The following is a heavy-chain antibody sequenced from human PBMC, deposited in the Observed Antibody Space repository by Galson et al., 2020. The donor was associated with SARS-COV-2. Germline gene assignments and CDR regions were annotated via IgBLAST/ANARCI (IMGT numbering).Heavy chain of an antibody. V-gene: IGHV3-7*01. CDR2: IKQDASEN. J-gene: IGHJ4*02. CDR1: GFTFSSYW. Sequence: WGSLRLSCAASGFTFSSYWMSWVRQAPGKGLEWVSNIKQDASENYYVDSVNDRFTISRDNTKNSLYLQMNSLRAEDTAVYYCARDLSDSSGYYYLIEYRGQGTLVIVFS. CDR3: ARDLSDSSGYYYLIEY. D-gene: IGHD3-22*01.